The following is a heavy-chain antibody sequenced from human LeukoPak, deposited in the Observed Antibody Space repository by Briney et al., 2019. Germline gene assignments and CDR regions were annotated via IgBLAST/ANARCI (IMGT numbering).Heavy chain of an antibody. CDR3: ARSGPAAIKWFDP. Sequence: GASVKVCCKASGYTFTSYYMHWVRQAPGQGLAWMRIINPSGGSTSYAQKFQGRVTITTDESTSTAYMELSSLRSEDTAVYYCARSGPAAIKWFDPWGQGTLVTVSS. CDR2: INPSGGST. CDR1: GYTFTSYY. J-gene: IGHJ5*02. V-gene: IGHV1-46*01. D-gene: IGHD2-2*02.